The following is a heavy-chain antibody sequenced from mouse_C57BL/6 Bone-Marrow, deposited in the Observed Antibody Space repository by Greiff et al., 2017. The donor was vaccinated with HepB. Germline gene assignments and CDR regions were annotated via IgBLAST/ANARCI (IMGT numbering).Heavy chain of an antibody. CDR1: GSTFPSYW. V-gene: IGHV1-64*01. J-gene: IGHJ4*01. Sequence: QVQLQQPGAELVKPGASVTLSCKASGSTFPSYWMHWIKQRPGQGLEWIGMIHPNSGSTNYNEKFKSKATLTVDKSSSTAYMQLSSLTSEDSAVYYCARHGYDERDYWGQGTSVTVSS. CDR2: IHPNSGST. D-gene: IGHD2-2*01. CDR3: ARHGYDERDY.